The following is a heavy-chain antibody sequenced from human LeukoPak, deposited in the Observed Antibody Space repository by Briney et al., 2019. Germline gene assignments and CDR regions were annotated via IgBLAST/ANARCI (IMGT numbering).Heavy chain of an antibody. J-gene: IGHJ4*02. CDR3: TRPNLWFGEPTDY. CDR2: IRSKANNYAT. CDR1: GFTFSGSA. Sequence: GGSLRLSCAASGFTFSGSAMHWVRQASGKGLEWVGRIRSKANNYATAYGASVKGRFTISRDDSKNTAYLQMNSLKTEDTAVYFCTRPNLWFGEPTDYWGQGTLVTVPS. D-gene: IGHD3-10*01. V-gene: IGHV3-73*01.